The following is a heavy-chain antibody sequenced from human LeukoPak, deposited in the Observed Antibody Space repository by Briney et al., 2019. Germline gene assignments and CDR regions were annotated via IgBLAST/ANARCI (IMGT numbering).Heavy chain of an antibody. CDR2: ISYDGSNK. D-gene: IGHD1-26*01. J-gene: IGHJ4*02. Sequence: GGSLRLSCAASGFTFSSYAMHWVRQAPGKGLEWVAVISYDGSNKYYADSVKGRFTISRDNSKNTLYLQMNSLRAEDTAVYYCAMWDLPYPFDYWGQGTLVAVSS. CDR3: AMWDLPYPFDY. CDR1: GFTFSSYA. V-gene: IGHV3-30-3*01.